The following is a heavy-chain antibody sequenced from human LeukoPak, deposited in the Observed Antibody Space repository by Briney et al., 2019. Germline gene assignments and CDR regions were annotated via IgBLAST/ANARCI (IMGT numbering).Heavy chain of an antibody. Sequence: GGSLRLSCAVSGTTLSNYGMSWVRQAPGKGLEWVAGISDRGSRTNYADSVKGRFTISTDHPKNTLYLQMNSLRAEDTAVYFCAKRGVVIRVILVGFHKEAYYFDSWGQGALVTVSS. CDR2: ISDRGSRT. D-gene: IGHD3-22*01. CDR1: GTTLSNYG. CDR3: AKRGVVIRVILVGFHKEAYYFDS. V-gene: IGHV3-23*01. J-gene: IGHJ4*02.